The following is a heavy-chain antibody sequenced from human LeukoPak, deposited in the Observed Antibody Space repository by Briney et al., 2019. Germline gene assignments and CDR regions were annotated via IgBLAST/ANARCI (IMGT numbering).Heavy chain of an antibody. V-gene: IGHV4-38-2*02. J-gene: IGHJ3*02. D-gene: IGHD2-15*01. CDR2: IYHNGST. Sequence: TLSLTCTVSGYSISSGYYWGWIRQPPGKGLEWIGSIYHNGSTYYNPSLKSRVTISVDTSKNQFSLKLSSVTAADTAVYYCARVRVVVVAAGHDAFDIWGQGTMVTVSS. CDR1: GYSISSGYY. CDR3: ARVRVVVVAAGHDAFDI.